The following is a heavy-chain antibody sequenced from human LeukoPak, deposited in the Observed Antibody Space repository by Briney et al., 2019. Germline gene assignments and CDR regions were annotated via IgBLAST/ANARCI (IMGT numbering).Heavy chain of an antibody. V-gene: IGHV1-2*02. CDR3: ARDWRYIAIPDN. J-gene: IGHJ4*02. Sequence: ASVKVSCKAPGYTFTVYQIYWVRQAPGQRLEWMGWMNPNSGGTNYAQKFQGRVTMTRDTSISTAYMELSGLTSDDTAVYYCARDWRYIAIPDNWGQGTLVTVSS. D-gene: IGHD2-21*01. CDR2: MNPNSGGT. CDR1: GYTFTVYQ.